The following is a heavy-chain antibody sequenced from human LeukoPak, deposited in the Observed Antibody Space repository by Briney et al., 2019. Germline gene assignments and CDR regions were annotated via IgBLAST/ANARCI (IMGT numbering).Heavy chain of an antibody. J-gene: IGHJ4*02. V-gene: IGHV3-30*18. Sequence: GGSLRLSCAASGFTFSSYGMHWVRQAPGKGLEWVAVISYDGGNKYYADSVKGRFTISRDNSKNTLYLQMNSLRAEDTAVYYCAKVDGRDGYNYANSFDYWGQGTLVTVSS. D-gene: IGHD5-24*01. CDR3: AKVDGRDGYNYANSFDY. CDR2: ISYDGGNK. CDR1: GFTFSSYG.